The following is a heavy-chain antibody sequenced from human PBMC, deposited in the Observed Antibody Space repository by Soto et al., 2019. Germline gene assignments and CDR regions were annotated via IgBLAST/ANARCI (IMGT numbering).Heavy chain of an antibody. J-gene: IGHJ4*02. CDR3: ARNNSGSYFERDF. CDR1: GFTFSSYW. CDR2: IKQDGSEK. D-gene: IGHD1-26*01. V-gene: IGHV3-7*01. Sequence: EVQLVESGGNLVQPGGSLRLSCAASGFTFSSYWMSWVRQAPGKGLEWVANIKQDGSEKDYVDSVKGRFTISRDNAKNSLFLQMNSLRAEDTAVYDCARNNSGSYFERDFWGQGTLVTVSS.